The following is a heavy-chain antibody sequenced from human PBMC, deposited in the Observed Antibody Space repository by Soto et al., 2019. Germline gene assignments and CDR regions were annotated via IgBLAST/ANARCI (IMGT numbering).Heavy chain of an antibody. CDR2: IKWSSGII. D-gene: IGHD6-13*01. CDR1: GFSFDDYA. Sequence: EVQLLESGGGLVQPGGSLRLSCEASGFSFDDYAMHWVRQTPGKGLEWVSGIKWSSGIIGYADSVRGRFTISRDNAKNSLYLQMNDLRAEDTALYHCAKARSNRGYYSMDVWGQGTTVTVSS. J-gene: IGHJ6*02. CDR3: AKARSNRGYYSMDV. V-gene: IGHV3-9*01.